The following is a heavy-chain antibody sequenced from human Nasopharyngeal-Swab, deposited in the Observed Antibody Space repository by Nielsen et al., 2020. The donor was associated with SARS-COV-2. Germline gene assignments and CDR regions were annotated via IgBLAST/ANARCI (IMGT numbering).Heavy chain of an antibody. CDR2: ISSSSSSI. Sequence: GGSLRLSCAASGFTFSSYSMNWVRQAPGKGLEWVSYISSSSSSIHYADPVKGRFTISRDNAKNSLCLQMNSLRDEDTAVYYCARTPGYYYDSSGYDYWGQGTPVTVSS. CDR1: GFTFSSYS. D-gene: IGHD3-22*01. V-gene: IGHV3-48*02. J-gene: IGHJ4*02. CDR3: ARTPGYYYDSSGYDY.